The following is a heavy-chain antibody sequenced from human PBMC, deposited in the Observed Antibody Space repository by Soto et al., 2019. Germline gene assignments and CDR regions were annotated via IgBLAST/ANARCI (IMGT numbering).Heavy chain of an antibody. V-gene: IGHV1-18*01. D-gene: IGHD5-12*01. J-gene: IGHJ3*02. CDR2: IRPYNGNT. CDR1: GYTFISYG. Sequence: HVQLVQSGAEVKKPGASLKVSCKASGYTFISYGVSLVRQAPGQGLAWLGWIRPYNGNTHYPQKFQGRITITTDTFTSTVYMDLRSLRPDDTAVYYCARDQTKWLTDAFDIWGQGTMVVVSS. CDR3: ARDQTKWLTDAFDI.